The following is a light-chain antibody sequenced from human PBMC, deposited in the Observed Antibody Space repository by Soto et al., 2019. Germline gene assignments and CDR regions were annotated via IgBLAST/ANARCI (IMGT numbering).Light chain of an antibody. V-gene: IGKV1-39*01. CDR3: QQSKSTPPT. CDR1: QSISTY. CDR2: SAS. Sequence: DIQMTQSPSSLSASVGDRVIITCLASQSISTYLNWYQQKPGEAPTLLVYSASSLQSGVPSRFSGSGSATDFTLTISGLQPEDFAVYYCQQSKSTPPTFGLGTRLEI. J-gene: IGKJ5*01.